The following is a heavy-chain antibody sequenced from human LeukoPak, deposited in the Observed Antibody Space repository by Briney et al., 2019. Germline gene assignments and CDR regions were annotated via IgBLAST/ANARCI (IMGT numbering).Heavy chain of an antibody. Sequence: PGRSLRLSCAASGFTFSSYAMHWVRQAPGKGLEWVAVISYDGSNKYYADSVKGRFTISRDNSKNTLYLQMNSLRAEDTAVYYCARDNAYGDYPDAFDIWGQGTMVTVSS. D-gene: IGHD4-17*01. CDR3: ARDNAYGDYPDAFDI. CDR1: GFTFSSYA. CDR2: ISYDGSNK. J-gene: IGHJ3*02. V-gene: IGHV3-30-3*01.